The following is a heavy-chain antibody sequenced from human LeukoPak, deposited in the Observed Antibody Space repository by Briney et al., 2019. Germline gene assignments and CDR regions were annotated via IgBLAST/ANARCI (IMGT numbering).Heavy chain of an antibody. CDR1: GGTFRRYS. V-gene: IGHV1-69*05. J-gene: IGHJ4*02. D-gene: IGHD3-3*01. CDR2: IIPIFGTA. Sequence: SVKVFCKGSGGTFRRYSFSRVGQAPGPGLEWVGGIIPIFGTANYAQKFQGRVTITTDESTSTAYMELSSLRSEDTAVYYCATLLRFLEWLPRGWYYFDYWGQGTLVTVSS. CDR3: ATLLRFLEWLPRGWYYFDY.